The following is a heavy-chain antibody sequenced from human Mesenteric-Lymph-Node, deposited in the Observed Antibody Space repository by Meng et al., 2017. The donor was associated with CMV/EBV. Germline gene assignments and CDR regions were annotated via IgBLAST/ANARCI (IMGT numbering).Heavy chain of an antibody. CDR2: IRYDGSNK. J-gene: IGHJ4*02. CDR1: GFTFSGFD. D-gene: IGHD2-2*01. CDR3: ATSRANFDY. Sequence: GGSLRLSCAASGFTFSGFDMHWVRQAPGKGLEWVAFIRYDGSNKYYADSVKGRFTISRDNSKSTLYLQMNSLRVEDTAVFYCATSRANFDYWGQGTLVTVSS. V-gene: IGHV3-30*02.